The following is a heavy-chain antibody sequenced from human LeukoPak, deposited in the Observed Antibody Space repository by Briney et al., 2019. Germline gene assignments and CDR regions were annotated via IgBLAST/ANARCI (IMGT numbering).Heavy chain of an antibody. CDR1: GFTFSSYA. D-gene: IGHD3-3*01. CDR2: ISGSGGST. Sequence: GGSLRLSCAASGFTFSSYAMSWVRQAPGKGLEWVSAISGSGGSTYYADSVKGRFTISRDNSKNTLYLQMNSLRAEDTAVYYCAKVYDFWSGYLTENYFDYWGQGTLVTVSS. V-gene: IGHV3-23*01. CDR3: AKVYDFWSGYLTENYFDY. J-gene: IGHJ4*02.